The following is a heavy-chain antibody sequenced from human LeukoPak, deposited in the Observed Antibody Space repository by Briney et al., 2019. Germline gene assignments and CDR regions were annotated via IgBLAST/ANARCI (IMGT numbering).Heavy chain of an antibody. CDR3: AVYCGGDCYHDY. J-gene: IGHJ4*02. V-gene: IGHV1-58*01. D-gene: IGHD2-21*02. Sequence: GASVKVSCKASGFTFTRSAVQWVRQARGQRLEWIGWIVVGSGNTNYAQEFQERVIITRDMSTSTAYMELSSLRSEDTAVYYCAVYCGGDCYHDYWGQGTLVTVSS. CDR1: GFTFTRSA. CDR2: IVVGSGNT.